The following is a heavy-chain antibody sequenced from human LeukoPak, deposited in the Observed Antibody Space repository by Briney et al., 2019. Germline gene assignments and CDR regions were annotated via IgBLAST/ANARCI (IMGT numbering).Heavy chain of an antibody. Sequence: QTGGSLRLSCAASGFTFSSYWMHWVRQAPGKGLQWVSAFSGSGSTIYYADSVKGRFTISRDNAKNSLYLQMNSLRAEDTAVYYCAELGITMIGGVWGKGTTVTISS. V-gene: IGHV3-48*04. CDR1: GFTFSSYW. CDR2: FSGSGSTI. D-gene: IGHD3-10*02. CDR3: AELGITMIGGV. J-gene: IGHJ6*04.